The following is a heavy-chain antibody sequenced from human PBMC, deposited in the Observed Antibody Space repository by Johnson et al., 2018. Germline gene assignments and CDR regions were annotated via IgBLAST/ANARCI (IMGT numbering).Heavy chain of an antibody. CDR1: GFTFSNAW. D-gene: IGHD1-1*01. CDR3: TTVWNDPIDYYMDV. Sequence: VQLVQSGGGLVQPGGSLRLSCAASGFTFSNAWMNWVRQAPGKGLEWVGRLKSKTDGGTTDSAAPVTGRFTISRDDATNTLYLQMNSLKTEDTAVYYCTTVWNDPIDYYMDVWGKGTTVTVSS. V-gene: IGHV3-15*07. CDR2: LKSKTDGGTT. J-gene: IGHJ6*03.